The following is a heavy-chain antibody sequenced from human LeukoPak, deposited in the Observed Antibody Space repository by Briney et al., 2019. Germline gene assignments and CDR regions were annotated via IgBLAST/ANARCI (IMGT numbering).Heavy chain of an antibody. CDR3: ARAWGDRALSFYYYYMDV. CDR1: GGSISSHY. D-gene: IGHD3-16*01. Sequence: SETLSLTCTVSGGSISSHYWSWIRQPPGKGLEWIGYIYYSGSTNYNPSLKSRVTISVDTSKNQFSLKPSSVTAAYTAVYYCARAWGDRALSFYYYYMDVWGEGTTVTVSS. CDR2: IYYSGST. V-gene: IGHV4-59*11. J-gene: IGHJ6*03.